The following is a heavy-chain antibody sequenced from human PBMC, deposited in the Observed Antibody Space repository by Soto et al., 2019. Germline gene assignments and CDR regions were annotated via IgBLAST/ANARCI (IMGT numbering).Heavy chain of an antibody. V-gene: IGHV3-48*03. D-gene: IGHD3-16*01. CDR3: VRVWGTLGVHILITYTPEVAP. CDR1: GFTLSNYE. J-gene: IGHJ5*02. CDR2: ISNTGRTI. Sequence: EVQLVESGGGLVQPGGSLRLSCAASGFTLSNYEMNWVRQAPGKGLEWVSYISNTGRTIHYADSVKGRFTISRDNAQNPVFLQMDSLRAGDAALYVCVRVWGTLGVHILITYTPEVAPWGQGTVVAVSS.